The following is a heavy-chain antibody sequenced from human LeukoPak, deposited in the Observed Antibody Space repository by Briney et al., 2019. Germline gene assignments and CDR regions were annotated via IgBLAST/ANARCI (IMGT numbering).Heavy chain of an antibody. V-gene: IGHV3-11*04. Sequence: KPGGSLRLSCAASRFTFSDHFMSWIRQPPGKGLEYVSYISSSGSDTYYSDSVKGRFTVSRDNAKNSLFLQMNSLRAEDTAVYYCATAPTEDGDGSSPGYWGQGTLVILSS. J-gene: IGHJ4*02. D-gene: IGHD4-17*01. CDR1: RFTFSDHF. CDR3: ATAPTEDGDGSSPGY. CDR2: ISSSGSDT.